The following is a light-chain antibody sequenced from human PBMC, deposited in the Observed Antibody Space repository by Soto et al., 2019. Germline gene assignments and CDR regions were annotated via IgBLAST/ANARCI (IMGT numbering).Light chain of an antibody. Sequence: QSALTQPRSVSGSPGQSVTISCTGTSSDVGNYNYVSWYQQHPGKAPKLMIYDVDKRPSGVPDRFSGSKSGNTASLTISGLQAEDEADYYCCSYAGSYTLVFGGGTKVTVL. J-gene: IGLJ2*01. CDR3: CSYAGSYTLV. CDR2: DVD. V-gene: IGLV2-11*01. CDR1: SSDVGNYNY.